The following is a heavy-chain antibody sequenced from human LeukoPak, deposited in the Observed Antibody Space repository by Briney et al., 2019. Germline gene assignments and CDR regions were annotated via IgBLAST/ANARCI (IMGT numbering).Heavy chain of an antibody. D-gene: IGHD3-10*01. Sequence: SETLSLTCTVSGGSISSSSYFWGWIRQSPGKGLEWIGSIYSSGTTYYNPSLKSRVTISVDTSKHQFSLRLSSVTAADTAVFYCARDGSHYYFDYWGQGTLVTVSS. J-gene: IGHJ4*02. V-gene: IGHV4-39*07. CDR3: ARDGSHYYFDY. CDR1: GGSISSSSYF. CDR2: IYSSGTT.